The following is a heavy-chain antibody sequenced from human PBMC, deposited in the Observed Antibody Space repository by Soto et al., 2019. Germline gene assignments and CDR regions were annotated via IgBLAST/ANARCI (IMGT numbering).Heavy chain of an antibody. CDR1: GASVITGVYY. Sequence: SETLSLTCTVSGASVITGVYYWTWIRQHPGKGLEWIGYIDNSGSTYYNPSLTGRVDISVDTSKNEFSLNLQSLTAADTAFYYCAGAVSDFDVRRYRTSYFDQWGQGILVTVSS. J-gene: IGHJ4*02. D-gene: IGHD3-10*02. CDR2: IDNSGST. V-gene: IGHV4-31*03. CDR3: AGAVSDFDVRRYRTSYFDQ.